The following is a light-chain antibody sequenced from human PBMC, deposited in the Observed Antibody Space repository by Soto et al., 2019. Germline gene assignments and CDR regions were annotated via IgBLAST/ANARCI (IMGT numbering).Light chain of an antibody. Sequence: EKVITQSPVTLYVSTGERTTLSRRASQNISRSLAWYQQKPGQGPSLLIYGASTRATGIPARFSGSGSGTEFTLTISSLQSEDFAVYYCQQYNNWPPGTFGQGTRLEIK. J-gene: IGKJ5*01. CDR1: QNISRS. CDR2: GAS. CDR3: QQYNNWPPGT. V-gene: IGKV3D-15*01.